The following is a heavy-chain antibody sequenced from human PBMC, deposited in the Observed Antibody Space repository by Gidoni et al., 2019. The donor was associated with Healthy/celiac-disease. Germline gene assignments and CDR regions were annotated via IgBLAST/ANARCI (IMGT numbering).Heavy chain of an antibody. CDR2: INHSGST. Sequence: QVQLQQWGAGLLKPSETLSLTCAVYGGSFSGYYWSWIRQPPGKGLEWIGEINHSGSTNYNPSLKSRVTISVDTSKNQFSLKLSSVTAADTAVYYCARVPVSSSGWYLISYWGQGTLVTVSS. CDR3: ARVPVSSSGWYLISY. J-gene: IGHJ4*02. D-gene: IGHD6-19*01. CDR1: GGSFSGYY. V-gene: IGHV4-34*01.